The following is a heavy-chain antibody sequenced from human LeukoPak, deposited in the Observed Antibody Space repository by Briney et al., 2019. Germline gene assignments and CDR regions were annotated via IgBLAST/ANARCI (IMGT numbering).Heavy chain of an antibody. D-gene: IGHD1-26*01. CDR2: IHPGDSDT. V-gene: IGHV5-51*01. Sequence: GESPKISSRGPGYTFTTYWIGWGRQMPGKGREWVGIIHPGDSDTRYSPSFQGQVTISADKSITTAYLQWSSLKASDTAMYYCGRHQHSGSYGAFDIWGQGTMVTVSS. CDR1: GYTFTTYW. CDR3: GRHQHSGSYGAFDI. J-gene: IGHJ3*02.